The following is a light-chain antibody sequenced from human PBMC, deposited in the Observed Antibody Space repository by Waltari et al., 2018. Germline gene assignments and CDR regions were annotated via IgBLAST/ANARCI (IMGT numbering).Light chain of an antibody. CDR3: QSYDNTNYVV. V-gene: IGLV6-57*03. CDR2: KDN. J-gene: IGLJ2*01. Sequence: FVLSQPHSVSESPGKTVTISCTRSSGTFAANYVHWYQRRPGSVPTIGIYKDNERPSGVPDRFSGSADRYSGSASLTISGLRAEDEADYCCQSYDNTNYVVFGGWTKLTVL. CDR1: SGTFAANY.